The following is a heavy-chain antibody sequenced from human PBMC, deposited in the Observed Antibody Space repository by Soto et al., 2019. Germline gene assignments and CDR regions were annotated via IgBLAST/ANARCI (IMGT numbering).Heavy chain of an antibody. V-gene: IGHV3-9*01. Sequence: PGESLRLSSIASGFIFNDHAMHWVRLAPGKGLEWASCISWNSASIGYADSVKGRFTISRDNARRSLYLEMNSLRPEDTAFYYCAKGSILTGYFFWGQGT. D-gene: IGHD3-9*01. CDR1: GFIFNDHA. J-gene: IGHJ4*02. CDR3: AKGSILTGYFF. CDR2: ISWNSASI.